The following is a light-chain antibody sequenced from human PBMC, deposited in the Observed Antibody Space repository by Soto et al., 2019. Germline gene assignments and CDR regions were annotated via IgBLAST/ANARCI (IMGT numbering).Light chain of an antibody. CDR1: QTVYNW. CDR3: QQYDSYPLT. Sequence: DIQMTQSPSTLSASVGARVTITCRASQTVYNWVAWYQQKPGKAPNLLIYKASTLETGVPSRFSGTGSGTECTLTITSLQPDYFATYFCQQYDSYPLTCGGGTKVEIK. V-gene: IGKV1-5*03. J-gene: IGKJ4*02. CDR2: KAS.